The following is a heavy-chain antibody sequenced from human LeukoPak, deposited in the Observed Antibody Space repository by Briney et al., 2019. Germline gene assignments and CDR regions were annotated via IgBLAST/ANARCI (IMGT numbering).Heavy chain of an antibody. Sequence: SGGSLRLSCAASGFTFMNYWMHWVRQAPGKGLVWVSRMNSVGSSITYADSVTGRLTISRDNAKNSLYLQMNSLRAEDTAVYYCARAYYYGSGSYPDSWGQGTLVTVSS. CDR3: ARAYYYGSGSYPDS. J-gene: IGHJ5*01. D-gene: IGHD3-10*01. V-gene: IGHV3-74*01. CDR1: GFTFMNYW. CDR2: MNSVGSSI.